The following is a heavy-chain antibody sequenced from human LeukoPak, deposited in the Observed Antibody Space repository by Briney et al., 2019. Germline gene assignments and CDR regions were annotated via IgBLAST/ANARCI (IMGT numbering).Heavy chain of an antibody. Sequence: PSETLSLTCTVSGGSISSGDYYWSWIRQHPGKGLAWIGYIYYSGSTYYNPSLKSRVTISVDTSKNQFSLKLSSVTAADTAVYYCARGFYDSSGYYLGLLDYWGQGTLVTVSS. V-gene: IGHV4-31*03. J-gene: IGHJ4*02. CDR1: GGSISSGDYY. D-gene: IGHD3-22*01. CDR2: IYYSGST. CDR3: ARGFYDSSGYYLGLLDY.